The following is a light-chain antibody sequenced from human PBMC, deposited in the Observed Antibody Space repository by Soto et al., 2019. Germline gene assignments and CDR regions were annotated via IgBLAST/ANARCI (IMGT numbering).Light chain of an antibody. CDR2: AAS. J-gene: IGKJ5*01. V-gene: IGKV1-9*01. CDR3: QQLNSYPIT. Sequence: DIQLTQSPSFLSASVGDRVTITCRASQVLSSDLACYQQKPGKAPKLLIYAASTLQSGVPSRFSGSGSGTEFTLPISSLQPEDFATSYCQQLNSYPITFVQGTLMEI. CDR1: QVLSSD.